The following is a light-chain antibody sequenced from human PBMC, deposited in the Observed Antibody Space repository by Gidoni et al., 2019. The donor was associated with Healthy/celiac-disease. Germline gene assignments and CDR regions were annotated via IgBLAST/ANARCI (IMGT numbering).Light chain of an antibody. Sequence: DIVLTQSPPPLLVIQGEPASISCRPSQSLLHSNGYNYLDWYLQKPGQSPQLLIYLGSNRASGVPDRFSGSGSGTDFTLKISRVEAEDVVVYYCMQALQTPPPFGGXTKVEIK. CDR2: LGS. CDR1: QSLLHSNGYNY. J-gene: IGKJ4*01. V-gene: IGKV2-28*01. CDR3: MQALQTPPP.